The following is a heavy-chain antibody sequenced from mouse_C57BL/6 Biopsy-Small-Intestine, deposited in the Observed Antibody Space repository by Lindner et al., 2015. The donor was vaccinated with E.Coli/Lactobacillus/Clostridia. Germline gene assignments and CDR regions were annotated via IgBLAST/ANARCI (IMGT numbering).Heavy chain of an antibody. V-gene: IGHV1-42*01. J-gene: IGHJ3*01. CDR3: ARGGYYGNYVPWFAY. Sequence: VQLQESGPELVKPGASVKISCMASGYSFTGYYMHWVKQSPEKSLEWIGEINPNTGDTFYNQKFKDKAALTVDKSSSTAHMELRSLASEDSAVYYCARGGYYGNYVPWFAYWGQGTLVTVSA. CDR1: GYSFTGYY. CDR2: INPNTGDT. D-gene: IGHD2-1*01.